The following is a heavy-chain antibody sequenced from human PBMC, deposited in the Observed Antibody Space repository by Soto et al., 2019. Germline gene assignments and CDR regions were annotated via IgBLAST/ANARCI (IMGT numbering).Heavy chain of an antibody. CDR2: IHHSGSVFESGST. V-gene: IGHV4-38-2*01. Sequence: TSETLSLTCAVSGSSITITYYWGWVRQPPGKGLEWIGSIHHSGSVFESGSTHYNPSFKSRVTMSADTSKNQFSLKLTSVTAADTAVYFCARNSSSSYFDYWGQGTLVTVSS. D-gene: IGHD6-13*01. CDR1: GSSITITYY. CDR3: ARNSSSSYFDY. J-gene: IGHJ4*02.